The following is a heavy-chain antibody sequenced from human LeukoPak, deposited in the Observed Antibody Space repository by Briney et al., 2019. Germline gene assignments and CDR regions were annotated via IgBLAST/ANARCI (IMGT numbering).Heavy chain of an antibody. CDR1: GFIVSSNY. Sequence: GGSLRLSCAASGFIVSSNYMSWVRQAPGKGLEWVSVIYSGGRTYYADSVKGRFTISRDNSRNTLYLQMNSLRAKDTAVYYCAKVFGYSSGWSFDYWGQGTLVTVSS. CDR3: AKVFGYSSGWSFDY. CDR2: IYSGGRT. J-gene: IGHJ4*02. D-gene: IGHD6-19*01. V-gene: IGHV3-53*01.